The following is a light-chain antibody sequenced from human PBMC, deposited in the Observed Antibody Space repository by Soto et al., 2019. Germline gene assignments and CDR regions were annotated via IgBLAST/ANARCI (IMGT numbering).Light chain of an antibody. CDR1: QSISSW. J-gene: IGKJ1*01. CDR2: KAS. CDR3: QQYNSYSRT. Sequence: DIKMTQSPSTLSASVGDRVTITCRASQSISSWLGWYQQKPGKAPKLLIYKASSLESGVPSRFSGSGSGTEFTLTISSLQPDDFATYYCQQYNSYSRTFGQGTKVDI. V-gene: IGKV1-5*03.